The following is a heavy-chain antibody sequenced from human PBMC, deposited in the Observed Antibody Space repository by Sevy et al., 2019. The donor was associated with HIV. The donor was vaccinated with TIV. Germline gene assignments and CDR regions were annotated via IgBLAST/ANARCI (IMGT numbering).Heavy chain of an antibody. CDR1: EGNFRSHG. D-gene: IGHD1-20*01. V-gene: IGHV1-18*01. CDR2: ISAYNGNT. J-gene: IGHJ6*02. CDR3: ARDLGIDYYYYGMDV. Sequence: ASVKVSCKASEGNFRSHGVNWVRQAPGQGLEWMGWISAYNGNTNYAQKLQGRVTMTTDTSTSTAYMELRSLRSDDTAVYYCARDLGIDYYYYGMDVWGQGTTVTVSS.